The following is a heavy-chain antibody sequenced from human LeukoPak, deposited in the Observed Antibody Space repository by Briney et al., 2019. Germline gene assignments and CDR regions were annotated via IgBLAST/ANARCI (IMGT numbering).Heavy chain of an antibody. V-gene: IGHV1-2*02. CDR2: INPNSGGT. CDR3: ARDRYYGSGSYPGY. D-gene: IGHD3-10*01. CDR1: GYTFTGYY. J-gene: IGHJ4*02. Sequence: ASVKVSCKASGYTFTGYYMHWVRQAPGQGLEWMGWINPNSGGTNYAQGFQGRVTMTRDTSISTAHMELSRLRSDDTAVYYCARDRYYGSGSYPGYWGQGTLVTVSS.